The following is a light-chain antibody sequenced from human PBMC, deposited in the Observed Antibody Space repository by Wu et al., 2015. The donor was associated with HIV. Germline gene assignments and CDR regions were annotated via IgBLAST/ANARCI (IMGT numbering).Light chain of an antibody. J-gene: IGKJ3*01. CDR2: DAS. CDR1: QSVSSY. CDR3: QQFRT. V-gene: IGKV3-11*01. Sequence: EIVLTQSPDTLSLSPGERATLSCRASQSVSSYLAWYQHKPGQAPRLLIYDASNRATGIPARFSGSGSGTDFTLTISSLQSEDFAVYFCQQFRTFGPGTKVDIK.